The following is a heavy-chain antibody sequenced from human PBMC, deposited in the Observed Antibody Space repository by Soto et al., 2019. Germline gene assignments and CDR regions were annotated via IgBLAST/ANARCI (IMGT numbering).Heavy chain of an antibody. CDR3: ARLSTTSQVY. J-gene: IGHJ4*02. CDR1: GGSISSGGYY. V-gene: IGHV4-31*03. Sequence: SETLSLTCTVSGGSISSGGYYWSWIRQHPGKGLEWIGYIYYSGSTYYNPSLKSRVTISVDTSKNQFSLKLSSVTAADTAVYYCARLSTTSQVYWRQGTLVTVSS. D-gene: IGHD4-17*01. CDR2: IYYSGST.